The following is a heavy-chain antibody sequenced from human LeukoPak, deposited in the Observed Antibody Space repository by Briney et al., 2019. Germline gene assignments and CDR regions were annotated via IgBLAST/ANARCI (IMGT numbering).Heavy chain of an antibody. CDR1: GYTFTSYG. D-gene: IGHD2-2*02. CDR2: ISAYNGNT. Sequence: GASVKVSCKASGYTFTSYGISWVRQAPGQGLEWMGWISAYNGNTNYAQKLQGRVTMTTDTSTSTAYMELRSLRSDDTAVYYCARDPPSVGYCSSTSCYIYGMDVWGKGTTVTVSS. J-gene: IGHJ6*04. V-gene: IGHV1-18*04. CDR3: ARDPPSVGYCSSTSCYIYGMDV.